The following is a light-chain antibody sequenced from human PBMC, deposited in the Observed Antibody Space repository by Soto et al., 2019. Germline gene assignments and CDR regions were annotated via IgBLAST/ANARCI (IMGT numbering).Light chain of an antibody. J-gene: IGKJ4*01. CDR2: DAS. V-gene: IGKV3-11*01. Sequence: EIVLTHSPATLSLSPGERATLSCRASQSVSSYLAWYQHKPGQAPRLLIYDASNRATGIPTRFSGSGSGTDFTLTISSLEPEDFAVYHCQQRSNWPLTFGGGNKVEIK. CDR1: QSVSSY. CDR3: QQRSNWPLT.